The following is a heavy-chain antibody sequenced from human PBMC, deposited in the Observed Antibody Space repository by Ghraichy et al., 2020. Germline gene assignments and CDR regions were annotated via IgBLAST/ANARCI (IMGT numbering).Heavy chain of an antibody. J-gene: IGHJ6*02. V-gene: IGHV3-30*04. D-gene: IGHD2-21*02. CDR3: ARDPPPIYCGGDCPPTYSYGMDV. CDR1: GFTFSSYA. Sequence: GESLRLSCAASGFTFSSYAMHWVRQAPGKGLEWVAVISYDGSNKYYADSVKGRFTISRDNAKNSLYLQMNSLRAEDTAVYYCARDPPPIYCGGDCPPTYSYGMDVWGQGTTVTVSS. CDR2: ISYDGSNK.